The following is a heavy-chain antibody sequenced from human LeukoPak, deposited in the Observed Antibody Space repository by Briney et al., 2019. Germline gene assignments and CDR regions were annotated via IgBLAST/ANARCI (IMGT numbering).Heavy chain of an antibody. CDR2: ISYDGSNK. Sequence: GGSLRLSCAASGFTFSSYGMHWVRQAPGKGLEWVAVISYDGSNKYYADSVKGRFTISRDNSKNTLYLQMNSLRAEDTAVYYCAKSVGIAVADWFDPWGQGTLVTVSS. D-gene: IGHD6-19*01. J-gene: IGHJ5*02. CDR3: AKSVGIAVADWFDP. CDR1: GFTFSSYG. V-gene: IGHV3-30*18.